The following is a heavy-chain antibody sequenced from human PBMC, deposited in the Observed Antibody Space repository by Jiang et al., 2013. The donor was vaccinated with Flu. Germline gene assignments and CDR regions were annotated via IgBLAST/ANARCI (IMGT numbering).Heavy chain of an antibody. D-gene: IGHD3-22*01. CDR2: INPNSGDT. Sequence: GAEVKKPGASVKVSCKASGYTFTAYYMHWVRQAPGQGLEWMGRINPNSGDTNYAQRFQGRVTMTRDTSISTAYMELSRLRSDDTAVYYCARAYYYDSSAYYFDYWGQGTLVTVSS. CDR3: ARAYYYDSSAYYFDY. J-gene: IGHJ4*02. V-gene: IGHV1-2*06. CDR1: GYTFTAYY.